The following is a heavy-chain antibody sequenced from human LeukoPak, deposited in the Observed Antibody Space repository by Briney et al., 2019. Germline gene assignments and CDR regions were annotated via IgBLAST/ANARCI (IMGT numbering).Heavy chain of an antibody. CDR3: ARCVGCSGGSCYWAFDY. V-gene: IGHV3-30*04. CDR2: ISYDGSNK. Sequence: GGSLRLSCAASGFTFSSYAMHWVRQAPGKGLEWVAVISYDGSNKYYADSVKGRFTISRDNSKNTLYLQMNSLRAEDTAVYYCARCVGCSGGSCYWAFDYWGQGTLVTVSS. CDR1: GFTFSSYA. D-gene: IGHD2-15*01. J-gene: IGHJ4*02.